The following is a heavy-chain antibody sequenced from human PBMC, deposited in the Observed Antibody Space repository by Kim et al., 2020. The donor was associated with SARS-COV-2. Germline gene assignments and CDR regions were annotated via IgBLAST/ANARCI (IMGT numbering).Heavy chain of an antibody. Sequence: ANYAQQFQGRVTITADESTSTAYMELSSMRAEDTAVYYCARVNTPRTFDYWGQGTLVAVSS. V-gene: IGHV1-69*01. D-gene: IGHD2-15*01. CDR2: A. J-gene: IGHJ4*02. CDR3: ARVNTPRTFDY.